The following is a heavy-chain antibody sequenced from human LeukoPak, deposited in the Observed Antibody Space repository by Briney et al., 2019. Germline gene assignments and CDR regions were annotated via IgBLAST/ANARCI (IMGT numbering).Heavy chain of an antibody. Sequence: KPSETLSLTCAVYGGSFSGYYWSWIRQPPGKGLEWFGEINHSGSTNYNPSLKSRVTISVDTSKNQFSLKLSSVTAADTAVYYCARGPRYYDYVWGSYRPSANNWFDPWGQGTLVTVSS. J-gene: IGHJ5*02. D-gene: IGHD3-16*02. CDR1: GGSFSGYY. V-gene: IGHV4-34*01. CDR3: ARGPRYYDYVWGSYRPSANNWFDP. CDR2: INHSGST.